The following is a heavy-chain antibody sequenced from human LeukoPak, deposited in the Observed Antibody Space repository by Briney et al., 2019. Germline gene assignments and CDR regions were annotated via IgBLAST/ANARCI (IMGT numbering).Heavy chain of an antibody. CDR2: IYYRGST. D-gene: IGHD6-13*01. V-gene: IGHV4-39*01. CDR1: GGSISSSSYY. J-gene: IGHJ4*02. Sequence: SETLSLTCTVSGGSISSSSYYWGWIRQPPGKGLEWIGSIYYRGSTYYNPSLKSRVTISVDTSKNQFSLKLSSVTAADAAVYYCARAPLPYSSSHRHFDHWGQGTLVTVSS. CDR3: ARAPLPYSSSHRHFDH.